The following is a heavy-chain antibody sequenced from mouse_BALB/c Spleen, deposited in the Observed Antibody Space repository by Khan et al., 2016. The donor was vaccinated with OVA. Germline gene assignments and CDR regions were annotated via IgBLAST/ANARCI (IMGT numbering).Heavy chain of an antibody. CDR1: GDSITSGY. V-gene: IGHV3-8*02. D-gene: IGHD2-10*01. CDR2: ISYSGNT. Sequence: EVQLQESGPSLVKPSQTLSLTCSVTGDSITSGYWNWIRKFPGNKVEYMGYISYSGNTYYNPSLKSRISITRDTSKNQHYLQLNSVTTDDTATYXCAVTSYYGNYYFDYWGLGTTLTVSS. CDR3: AVTSYYGNYYFDY. J-gene: IGHJ2*01.